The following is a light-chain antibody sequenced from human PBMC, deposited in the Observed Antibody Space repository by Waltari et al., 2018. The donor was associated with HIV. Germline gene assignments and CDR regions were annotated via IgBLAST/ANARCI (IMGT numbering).Light chain of an antibody. V-gene: IGKV3-11*01. CDR1: QSVSNF. J-gene: IGKJ3*01. Sequence: EIVLTQPPATLSLSPGERATLSCRASQSVSNFLAWYQQKPRQAPSLLIYDASKSATGIPARFSGSGSGTDFTLTISSLEPEDFAVYYCQQRSTWPSTFGPGTKVDIK. CDR3: QQRSTWPST. CDR2: DAS.